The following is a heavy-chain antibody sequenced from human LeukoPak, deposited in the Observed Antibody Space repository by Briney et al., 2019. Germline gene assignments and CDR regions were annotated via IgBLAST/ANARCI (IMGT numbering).Heavy chain of an antibody. Sequence: GGSLRLSCAASGFNFRTYGMHWVRQAPGKGLDWVAFIRYDGSNKYYADSVKGRFTISRDNAKNSPYLQMNSLRAVDTAVYYCARVYSSGWYGNNWGQGTLVTVSS. CDR3: ARVYSSGWYGNN. CDR2: IRYDGSNK. D-gene: IGHD6-19*01. CDR1: GFNFRTYG. J-gene: IGHJ4*02. V-gene: IGHV3-30*02.